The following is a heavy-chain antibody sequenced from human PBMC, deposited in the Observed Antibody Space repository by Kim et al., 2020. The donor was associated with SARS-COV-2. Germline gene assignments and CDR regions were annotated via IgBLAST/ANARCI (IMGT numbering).Heavy chain of an antibody. D-gene: IGHD3-9*01. CDR2: ISSSSSYT. J-gene: IGHJ6*02. CDR1: GFTFSDYY. Sequence: GGSLRLSCAASGFTFSDYYMSWIRQAPGKGLEWVSYISSSSSYTSYADSVKGRFTISRDNAKNSLYLQMNSLRAEDTALYYCARGRYRLVYGSLCDTDYYYYGMDVWGQGTTVTVSS. V-gene: IGHV3-11*05. CDR3: ARGRYRLVYGSLCDTDYYYYGMDV.